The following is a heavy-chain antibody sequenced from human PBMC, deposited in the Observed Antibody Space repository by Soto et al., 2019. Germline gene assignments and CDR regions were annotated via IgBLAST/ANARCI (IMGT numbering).Heavy chain of an antibody. Sequence: EVQLLESGGGLVQPGGSLRLSCAASGFTFSSYAMSWVRQAPGKGLEWVSAISGSGGSTYYADSVKGRCTISRDNSKNTLHLQMNSLRAEDTAVYYCAKDGRERSSGWLFDYWGQGTLVTVSS. J-gene: IGHJ4*02. D-gene: IGHD6-19*01. CDR1: GFTFSSYA. CDR3: AKDGRERSSGWLFDY. V-gene: IGHV3-23*01. CDR2: ISGSGGST.